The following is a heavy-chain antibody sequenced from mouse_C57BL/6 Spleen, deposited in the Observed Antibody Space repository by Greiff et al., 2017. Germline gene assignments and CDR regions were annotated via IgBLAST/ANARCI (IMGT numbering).Heavy chain of an antibody. J-gene: IGHJ1*03. CDR3: AKRMANWEGYFDV. V-gene: IGHV1-53*01. D-gene: IGHD4-1*01. CDR2: INPSNGGT. Sequence: VQLQQSGTELVKPGASVKLSCKASGYTFTSYWMHWVKQRPGQGLEWIGNINPSNGGTNYNEKFKSKATLTVDKSSSTAYMQLSSLTSEDSAVYYCAKRMANWEGYFDVWGTGTTVTVSS. CDR1: GYTFTSYW.